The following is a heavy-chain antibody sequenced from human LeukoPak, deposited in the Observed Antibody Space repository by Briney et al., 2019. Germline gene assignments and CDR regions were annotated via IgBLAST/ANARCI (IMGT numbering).Heavy chain of an antibody. V-gene: IGHV3-23*01. CDR1: GFPFSGYG. J-gene: IGHJ4*02. CDR3: AKVAGYFEN. CDR2: ISGGGDFT. Sequence: GGSLRLSCAASGFPFSGYGMRWVRQAPGKGLEWVSAISGGGDFTYYTDSVKGRFSISRDNFKNTVYLQMNSLRAEDTAVYYCAKVAGYFENWGQGTLVTVSS.